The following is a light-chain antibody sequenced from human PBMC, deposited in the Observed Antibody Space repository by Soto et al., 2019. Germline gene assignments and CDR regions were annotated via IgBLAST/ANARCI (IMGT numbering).Light chain of an antibody. V-gene: IGLV1-40*01. CDR1: RSNIGAGYD. CDR3: HSYDVSLRGPA. J-gene: IGLJ2*01. CDR2: DNS. Sequence: QSVLTQPPSLTGAPGQRVTISCTGSRSNIGAGYDVHWYQHLPGTAPKVLIFDNSNRPSGVPDRFSGSKSGTSASLAITGLQAEDEAVYYCHSYDVSLRGPAFGGGTKVTVL.